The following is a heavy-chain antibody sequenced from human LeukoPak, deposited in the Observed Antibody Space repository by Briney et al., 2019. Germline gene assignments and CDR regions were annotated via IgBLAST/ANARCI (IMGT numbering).Heavy chain of an antibody. J-gene: IGHJ4*02. CDR3: ARSSFLLRFLEWFFDY. CDR2: IRQDGDTK. D-gene: IGHD3-3*01. Sequence: GGSLRLSCAASGFPFNAYWMTWVRQAPGKGLEWVANIRQDGDTKYYVDSVKGRFTISRDNAKNSLYLQMNSLRAEDTAVYYCARSSFLLRFLEWFFDYWGQGTLVTVSS. V-gene: IGHV3-7*01. CDR1: GFPFNAYW.